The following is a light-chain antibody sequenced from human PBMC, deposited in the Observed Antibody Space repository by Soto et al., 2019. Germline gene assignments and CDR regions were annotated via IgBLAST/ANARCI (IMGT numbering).Light chain of an antibody. CDR2: GAS. V-gene: IGKV3-20*01. CDR1: QSVSSSY. J-gene: IGKJ1*01. CDR3: XXXGSSLWT. Sequence: EIVLTQSPGTLSLSPGERATLSCRASQSVSSSYLAWYQQKPGQAPRLLIYGASSTATGIPDRFSGSGSGTGFPLTISRLEPXDFXXXXXXXXGSSLWTFGQGTKVEIK.